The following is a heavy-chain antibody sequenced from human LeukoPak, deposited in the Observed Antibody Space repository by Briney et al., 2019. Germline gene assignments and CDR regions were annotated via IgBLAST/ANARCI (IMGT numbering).Heavy chain of an antibody. J-gene: IGHJ4*02. CDR2: ISSNGGST. CDR1: GFTFSWYA. V-gene: IGHV3-64D*09. Sequence: PGGSLRLSCSASGFTFSWYAMHWVRQAPGKGPEYVSTISSNGGSTYYADSVKGRFTISRDNSKNTLYLQMSSLRAEDTAVYYSVKGSSGWYEGYFDYWGQGTLVTVSS. D-gene: IGHD6-19*01. CDR3: VKGSSGWYEGYFDY.